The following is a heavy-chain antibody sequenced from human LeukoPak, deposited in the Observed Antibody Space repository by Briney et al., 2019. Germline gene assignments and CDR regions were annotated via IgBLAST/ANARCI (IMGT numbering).Heavy chain of an antibody. V-gene: IGHV5-51*01. D-gene: IGHD5-12*01. Sequence: GESLKISCSGSGYTFTTYWIAWVRQMPGKGLEWMGIIYPADSDTRYSPSFQGQVTISADKSISTAYLQWSSLKASDTAMYYCARQVDIVATMAYWGQGTLVTVSS. CDR3: ARQVDIVATMAY. CDR2: IYPADSDT. J-gene: IGHJ4*02. CDR1: GYTFTTYW.